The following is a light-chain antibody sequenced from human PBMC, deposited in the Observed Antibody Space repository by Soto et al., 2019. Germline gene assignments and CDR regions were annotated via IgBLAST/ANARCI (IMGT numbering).Light chain of an antibody. CDR1: QSISSSY. CDR3: QQYDRSPRT. J-gene: IGKJ1*01. CDR2: GPS. Sequence: PGERATLSCRASQSISSSYLAWYQQKPGQAPRLLIYGPSSRATGIPDRFSGSGSGTDFTLTINRLEPEDFAVYYCQQYDRSPRTFGQGTKVDI. V-gene: IGKV3-20*01.